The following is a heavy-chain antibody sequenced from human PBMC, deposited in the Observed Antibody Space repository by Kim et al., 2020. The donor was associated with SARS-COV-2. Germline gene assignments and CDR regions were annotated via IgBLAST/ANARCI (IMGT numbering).Heavy chain of an antibody. D-gene: IGHD1-26*01. J-gene: IGHJ4*02. CDR3: TRDSAGAGDY. Sequence: GGSLRLSCAASGFSFSDHYMDWVRQAPGKGLEWVGRIRDKASTYTTEYAATVRGRFTISRDDSKNSLYLQMNSLKTADTAVYFCTRDSAGAGDYWGQGTL. CDR2: IRDKASTYTT. V-gene: IGHV3-72*01. CDR1: GFSFSDHY.